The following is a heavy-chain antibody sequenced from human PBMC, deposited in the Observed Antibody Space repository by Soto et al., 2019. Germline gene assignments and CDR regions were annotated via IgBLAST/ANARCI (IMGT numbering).Heavy chain of an antibody. J-gene: IGHJ2*01. CDR1: GYTFTGYA. V-gene: IGHV1-3*01. Sequence: ASVKVSCTASGYTFTGYAMHCVRQAPGQRLEWMGWINAGNGNTKYSQKFQGRVTITRDTSASTAYMELSSLRSEDTAVYYCARAPSWWYFDLWGRGTLVTVPQ. CDR3: ARAPSWWYFDL. CDR2: INAGNGNT.